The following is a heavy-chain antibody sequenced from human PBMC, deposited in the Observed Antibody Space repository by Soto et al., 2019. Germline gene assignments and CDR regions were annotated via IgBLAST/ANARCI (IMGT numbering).Heavy chain of an antibody. Sequence: PGGSLRLSCAASGFTFSSYAMHWVRQAPGKGLEWVAVISYDGSNKYYADSVKGRFTISRDNSKNTLYLQMNSLRAEDTAVYYCARDLRDGYTRNLAPPSGGFYYWGQGTLVTVSS. D-gene: IGHD5-12*01. CDR1: GFTFSSYA. V-gene: IGHV3-30-3*01. CDR3: ARDLRDGYTRNLAPPSGGFYY. J-gene: IGHJ4*02. CDR2: ISYDGSNK.